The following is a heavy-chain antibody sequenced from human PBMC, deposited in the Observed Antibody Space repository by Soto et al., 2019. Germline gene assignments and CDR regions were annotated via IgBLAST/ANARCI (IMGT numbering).Heavy chain of an antibody. CDR3: ARGRNYYDSSGYPGGGNWFDP. Sequence: GGSLRLSCAVSGFSLTSKSMSWVRQAPGKGLDWVASINYAGNAKFYADSVKGRFTISRDNSKNTLYLQMNSLRAEDTAVYYCARGRNYYDSSGYPGGGNWFDPWGQGTLVTV. D-gene: IGHD3-22*01. J-gene: IGHJ5*02. V-gene: IGHV3-7*01. CDR2: INYAGNAK. CDR1: GFSLTSKS.